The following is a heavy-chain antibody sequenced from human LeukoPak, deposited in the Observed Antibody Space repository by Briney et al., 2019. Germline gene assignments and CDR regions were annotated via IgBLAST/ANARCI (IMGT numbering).Heavy chain of an antibody. J-gene: IGHJ4*02. V-gene: IGHV3-53*01. CDR3: AKDKSLYCSGGSCYSDY. Sequence: GSLRLSCAASGFTVSSNYMSWVRQAPGKGLEWVSVIYSGGSTYYADSVKGRFTISRDNSKNTLYLQMNSLRAEDTAVYYCAKDKSLYCSGGSCYSDYWGQGTLVTVSS. CDR1: GFTVSSNY. CDR2: IYSGGST. D-gene: IGHD2-15*01.